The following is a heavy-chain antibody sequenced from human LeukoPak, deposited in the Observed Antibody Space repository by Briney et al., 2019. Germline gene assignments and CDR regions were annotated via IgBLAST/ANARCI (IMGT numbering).Heavy chain of an antibody. CDR3: AKAPFSSQFSNFDY. J-gene: IGHJ4*02. CDR2: IRCDGSNK. Sequence: PGGSLRLSCAASGFTFSSYGMHWVRQAPGKGLEWVAGIRCDGSNKYYADSVKGRFTISRDNSKNTLYLQMNSLRAEDTAVYYCAKAPFSSQFSNFDYWGEGTHVTVSS. D-gene: IGHD5-24*01. CDR1: GFTFSSYG. V-gene: IGHV3-33*06.